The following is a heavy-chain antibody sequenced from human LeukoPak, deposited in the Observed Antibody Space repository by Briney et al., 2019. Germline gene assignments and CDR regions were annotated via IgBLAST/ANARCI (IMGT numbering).Heavy chain of an antibody. Sequence: SETLSLTCTVSGGSVSSGSYYWSWIRQPPGKELEWIGYIYYSGSTYYNPSLKSRVTISVDTSKNQFSLKLSSVTAADTAVYYCARGKPGAAFDIWGQGTMVTVSS. CDR2: IYYSGST. CDR3: ARGKPGAAFDI. J-gene: IGHJ3*02. CDR1: GGSVSSGSYY. D-gene: IGHD3-10*01. V-gene: IGHV4-61*01.